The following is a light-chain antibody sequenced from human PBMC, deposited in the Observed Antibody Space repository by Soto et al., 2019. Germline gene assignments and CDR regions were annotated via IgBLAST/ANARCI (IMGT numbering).Light chain of an antibody. V-gene: IGKV1-5*01. CDR2: DAS. CDR1: QSISSW. CDR3: QQYNSYSRT. Sequence: DNKMTLSPSTLSASIGDRVTITCRASQSISSWLAWYQQKPGRAPKLLIYDASSLESGVPSRFSGSGSGTEFTLTISSLQPDDFATYYCQQYNSYSRTFGQGTKVDIK. J-gene: IGKJ1*01.